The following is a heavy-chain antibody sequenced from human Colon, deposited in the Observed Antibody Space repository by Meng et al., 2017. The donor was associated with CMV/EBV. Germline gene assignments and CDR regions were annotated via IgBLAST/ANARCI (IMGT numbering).Heavy chain of an antibody. D-gene: IGHD2-2*01. J-gene: IGHJ4*02. CDR1: GYTFTGYY. CDR2: INPNSGGT. CDR3: ARDVFDTSSYDY. V-gene: IGHV1-2*02. Sequence: ASVKVSCKASGYTFTGYYMHWVRQAPGQGLEWMGWINPNSGGTNYAQKFQGRVTMTRDTSISTAYMELSRLRSEDTAVYYCARDVFDTSSYDYWGQGALVTVSS.